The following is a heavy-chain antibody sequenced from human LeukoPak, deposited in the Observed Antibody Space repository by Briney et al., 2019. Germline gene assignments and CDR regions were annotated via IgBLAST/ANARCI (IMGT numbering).Heavy chain of an antibody. CDR1: GFTFSSYA. CDR3: AKDSVRDYYDSSGYPEN. CDR2: ISGSGGST. J-gene: IGHJ4*02. D-gene: IGHD3-22*01. Sequence: GGSLRLSCAASGFTFSSYAMSWVRQAPGKGLEWVSAISGSGGSTYYADSVKGRFTISRDNSKNTLYLQMNSLRAEDTAVYYCAKDSVRDYYDSSGYPENWGQGTLVTVSS. V-gene: IGHV3-23*01.